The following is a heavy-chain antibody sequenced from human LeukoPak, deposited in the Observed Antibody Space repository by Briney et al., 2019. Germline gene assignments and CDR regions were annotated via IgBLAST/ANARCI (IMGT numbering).Heavy chain of an antibody. J-gene: IGHJ6*02. D-gene: IGHD2-2*01. CDR3: ARGRYCSSTSCETKYYYYYYGMDV. CDR1: GGSIRSYY. CDR2: IYYSESA. V-gene: IGHV4-59*12. Sequence: SETLSLTCTVSGGSIRSYYWSWIRQPPGKGLEWIGYIYYSESANYNPSLKSRVTISVDTSKNQFSLKLSSVTAADTAVYYCARGRYCSSTSCETKYYYYYYGMDVWGQGTTVTVSS.